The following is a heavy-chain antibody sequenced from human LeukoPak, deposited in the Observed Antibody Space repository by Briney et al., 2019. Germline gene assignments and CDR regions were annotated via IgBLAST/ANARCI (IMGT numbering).Heavy chain of an antibody. CDR2: MNPNSGNT. V-gene: IGHV1-8*01. CDR3: ARDIAAAGTYYYYGMDV. CDR1: GYTFTSYD. J-gene: IGHJ6*02. Sequence: ASVKVSCKASGYTFTSYDINWVRQATGQGLEWMGWMNPNSGNTGYAQKFQGRVTMTRNTSISTAYMELSSLRSEDTAVYYRARDIAAAGTYYYYGMDVWGQGTTVTVSS. D-gene: IGHD6-13*01.